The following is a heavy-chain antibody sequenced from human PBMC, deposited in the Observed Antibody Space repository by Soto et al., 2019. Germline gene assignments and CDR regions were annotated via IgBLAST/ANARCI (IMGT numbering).Heavy chain of an antibody. CDR2: MNPNSGNT. D-gene: IGHD4-17*01. CDR3: ARGATTVTTKKLDDY. J-gene: IGHJ4*02. CDR1: GYTFTSYD. V-gene: IGHV1-8*01. Sequence: GASVKVSCKASGYTFTSYDINWVRQATGQGLEWMGWMNPNSGNTGYAQKFQGRVTMNRNTSISTAYMELSSLRSEDTALYYCARGATTVTTKKLDDYWGQGTLVTVSS.